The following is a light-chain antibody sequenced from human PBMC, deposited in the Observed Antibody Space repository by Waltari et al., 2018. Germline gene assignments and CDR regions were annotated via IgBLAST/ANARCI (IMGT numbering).Light chain of an antibody. Sequence: SSALAQPPSVSVSPGQTASITCPGDKLGDTYASWYQQRPGHSPVLVIYQDTKRPSGIPERFSGSNSGNTATLTISGTQALDEADYYCQAWDSSTGVFGGGTKLTVL. CDR3: QAWDSSTGV. CDR1: KLGDTY. J-gene: IGLJ3*02. CDR2: QDT. V-gene: IGLV3-1*01.